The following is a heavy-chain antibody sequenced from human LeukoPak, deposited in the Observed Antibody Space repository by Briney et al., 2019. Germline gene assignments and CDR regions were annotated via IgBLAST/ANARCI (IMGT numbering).Heavy chain of an antibody. CDR1: GFTLNRYG. V-gene: IGHV3-13*01. D-gene: IGHD2-8*01. CDR2: IATAGDT. CDR3: ARGVDGFDP. Sequence: GGSLRLSCAASGFTLNRYGIHGVRQATGKGLEWVSAIATAGDTYYAGSVKGRFTISRENAKNSLYLQMNSLRAGDTAVYYCARGVDGFDPWGQGTLVTVSS. J-gene: IGHJ5*02.